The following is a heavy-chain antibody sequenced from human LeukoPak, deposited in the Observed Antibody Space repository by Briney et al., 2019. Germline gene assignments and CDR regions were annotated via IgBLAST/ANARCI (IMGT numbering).Heavy chain of an antibody. J-gene: IGHJ3*02. V-gene: IGHV1-2*04. D-gene: IGHD6-13*01. Sequence: ASVKVSCKASGYTFTGYYMHWVRQAPGQGLEWMGWINPNSGGTNYAQKFQGWVTMTRDTSISTAYMELSRLRSDDTAVYYCARTSSSWSHAFDIWGQGTMVTVSS. CDR1: GYTFTGYY. CDR3: ARTSSSWSHAFDI. CDR2: INPNSGGT.